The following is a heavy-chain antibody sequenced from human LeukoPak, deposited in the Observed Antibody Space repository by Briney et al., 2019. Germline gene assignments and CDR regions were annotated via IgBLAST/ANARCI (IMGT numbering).Heavy chain of an antibody. CDR2: IIPIFGTA. Sequence: SVKVSCKASGGTFSSYAISWVRQAPGQGLEWMGGIIPIFGTANYAQKFQGRVTITADESTSTAYMELSSLRSEDTAVYYCARSPYCSGGSCYSGGFDYWGQGTLVTVSS. D-gene: IGHD2-15*01. V-gene: IGHV1-69*13. J-gene: IGHJ4*02. CDR1: GGTFSSYA. CDR3: ARSPYCSGGSCYSGGFDY.